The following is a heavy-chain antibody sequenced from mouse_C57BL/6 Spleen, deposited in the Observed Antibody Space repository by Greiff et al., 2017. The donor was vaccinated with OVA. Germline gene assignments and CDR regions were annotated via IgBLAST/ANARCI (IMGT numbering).Heavy chain of an antibody. CDR1: GFPFTSYW. V-gene: IGHV1-59*01. CDR3: ARHDYDEFAY. CDR2: LDPSDSYT. Sequence: QVQLQQPGAELVRPGPSVKLSCKASGFPFTSYWMHWVRQRPGQGLEWIGVLDPSDSYTNYNQTFKGRATLTVDTSSSTAYLQLSSLTSEDSAVYYCARHDYDEFAYWGQGTLVTVSA. J-gene: IGHJ3*01. D-gene: IGHD2-4*01.